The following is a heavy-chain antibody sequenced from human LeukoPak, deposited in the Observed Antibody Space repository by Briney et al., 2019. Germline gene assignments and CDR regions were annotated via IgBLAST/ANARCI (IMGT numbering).Heavy chain of an antibody. J-gene: IGHJ5*02. CDR1: GFTFSNYA. D-gene: IGHD5-12*01. CDR3: VCEASGYDSPNWFDP. V-gene: IGHV3-23*01. CDR2: IGADGDST. Sequence: GGSLRLSCAASGFTFSNYAMNWVRQFPGKGLEWVSTIGADGDSTYYADSVKGRFTVSRDNSKNTLFLQMKSLRAEDMAVYYCVCEASGYDSPNWFDPWGQGTLVTVSS.